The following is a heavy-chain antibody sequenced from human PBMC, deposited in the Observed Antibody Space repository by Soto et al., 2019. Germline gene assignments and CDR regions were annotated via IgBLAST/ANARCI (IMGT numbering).Heavy chain of an antibody. CDR1: GCTFRSYA. CDR2: ISGSGGST. D-gene: IGHD3-22*01. Sequence: GGPLRLSCAASGCTFRSYAMSWVSQAPGKGLEWVSAISGSGGSTYYADSVKGRFTISRDNSKNTLYLQMNSLRAEDTAVYYCAKAIYYDSSGPHDYWGQGTLVTVSS. J-gene: IGHJ4*02. CDR3: AKAIYYDSSGPHDY. V-gene: IGHV3-23*01.